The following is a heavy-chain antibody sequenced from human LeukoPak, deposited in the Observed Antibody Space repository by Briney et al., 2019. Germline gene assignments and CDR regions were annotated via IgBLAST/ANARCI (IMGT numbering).Heavy chain of an antibody. J-gene: IGHJ4*02. Sequence: GASVKVSCKASGYTFTGYYMHWVRQAPGQGLEWMGWINPNSGGTNYAQKFQGRVTMTRDTSISTAYMELRSLRSDDTAVYYCARGDRTMVRGVIIKTQIDYWGQGTLVTVSS. CDR3: ARGDRTMVRGVIIKTQIDY. CDR1: GYTFTGYY. V-gene: IGHV1-2*02. CDR2: INPNSGGT. D-gene: IGHD3-10*01.